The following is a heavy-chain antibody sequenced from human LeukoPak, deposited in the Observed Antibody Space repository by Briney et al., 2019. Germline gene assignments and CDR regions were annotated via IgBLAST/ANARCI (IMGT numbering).Heavy chain of an antibody. D-gene: IGHD2-2*02. CDR3: AKEGCTGTNCYINC. J-gene: IGHJ4*02. CDR1: GFTFRDYA. CDR2: IGGSGGST. Sequence: AGGSLRPSCAASGFTFRDYAMSWVRQAPGKGLEWVSVIGGSGGSTYYADSVKGRFTISRDDSKNTLYLQMNSLRAEDTAVYHCAKEGCTGTNCYINCWGQGTLVTVSS. V-gene: IGHV3-23*01.